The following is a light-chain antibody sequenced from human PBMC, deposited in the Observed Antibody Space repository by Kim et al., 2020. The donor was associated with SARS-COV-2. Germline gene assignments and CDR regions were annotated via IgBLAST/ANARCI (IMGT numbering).Light chain of an antibody. Sequence: SYELTQPPSVSVAPGQTARITCGGNNIGSKSVHWYQQKPGQAPVLAMYGDKNRPSGIPERFSGSNSGNTATLTITRVEAGDEADYYCQVWDSSNDQAVFG. CDR2: GDK. CDR3: QVWDSSNDQAV. V-gene: IGLV3-21*02. CDR1: NIGSKS. J-gene: IGLJ3*02.